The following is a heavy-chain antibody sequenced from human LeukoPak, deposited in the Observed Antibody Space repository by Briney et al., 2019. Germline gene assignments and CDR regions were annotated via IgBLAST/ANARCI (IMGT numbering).Heavy chain of an antibody. Sequence: ASVKVSCKASGCAFIDYCMHSERPAPGQGLEWMGWINPNSGGTNYAQKFQGRVTMTRDTSISTAYMELSRLSTDKTAVSSMARISCGSTSCYYLDYWGQGTLVTVSS. CDR1: GCAFIDYC. CDR3: ARISCGSTSCYYLDY. D-gene: IGHD2-2*01. J-gene: IGHJ4*02. CDR2: INPNSGGT. V-gene: IGHV1-2*02.